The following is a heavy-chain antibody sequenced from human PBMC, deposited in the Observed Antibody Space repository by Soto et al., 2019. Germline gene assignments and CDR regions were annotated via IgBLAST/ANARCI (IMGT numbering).Heavy chain of an antibody. CDR3: AKDQHYDFWSGPLDY. J-gene: IGHJ4*02. V-gene: IGHV3-23*01. CDR2: ISGSGAST. D-gene: IGHD3-3*01. Sequence: EVQLLESGGGLVQPGGSLRLSCAASGFTFSSYAMSWVRQAPGKGLEWVSAISGSGASTYYADSVKGRFTISRDNSKNTLYLQMNSLRAEDTAVYYCAKDQHYDFWSGPLDYWGQGTLVTVSS. CDR1: GFTFSSYA.